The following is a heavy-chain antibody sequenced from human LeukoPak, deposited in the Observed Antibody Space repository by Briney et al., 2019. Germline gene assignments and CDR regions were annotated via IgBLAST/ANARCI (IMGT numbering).Heavy chain of an antibody. CDR2: ISGSGGST. V-gene: IGHV3-23*01. D-gene: IGHD6-19*01. CDR1: GFTFYNYA. J-gene: IGHJ4*02. Sequence: GGSLRLSCAASGFTFYNYAMNWVRQAPGKGLEWVSGISGSGGSTFYAESVKGRFTISRDNSKLYLQMNSLRAEDTAVYYCAKRGVQQWLVDWYFDYWGQGTLVTVSS. CDR3: AKRGVQQWLVDWYFDY.